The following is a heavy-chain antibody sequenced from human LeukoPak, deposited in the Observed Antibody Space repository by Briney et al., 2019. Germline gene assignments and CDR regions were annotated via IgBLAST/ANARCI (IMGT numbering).Heavy chain of an antibody. CDR1: GFTFSSYG. J-gene: IGHJ4*02. Sequence: PGRSLRLSCAASGFTFSSYGMHWVRQAPGKGLEWVAVISYGGSNKYYADSVKGRFTISRDNSKNTLYLQMNSLRAEDTAVYYCATDLGGGSWYGYYFDYWGQGTLVTVSS. D-gene: IGHD2-15*01. V-gene: IGHV3-30*03. CDR3: ATDLGGGSWYGYYFDY. CDR2: ISYGGSNK.